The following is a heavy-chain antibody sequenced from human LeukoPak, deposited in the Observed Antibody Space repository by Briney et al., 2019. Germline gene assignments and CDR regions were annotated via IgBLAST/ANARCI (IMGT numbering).Heavy chain of an antibody. CDR2: IKQDGSEK. V-gene: IGHV3-7*01. D-gene: IGHD1-7*01. CDR3: ARDFWDLYWNYRGSFDY. CDR1: GFTFSSYW. Sequence: GGSLRLSCAASGFTFSSYWMSWVRQAPGKGLEWVANIKQDGSEKYYVDSVKGRFTISRDNAKNSLYLQMSSLRAEDTAVYYCARDFWDLYWNYRGSFDYWGQGTLVTVSS. J-gene: IGHJ4*02.